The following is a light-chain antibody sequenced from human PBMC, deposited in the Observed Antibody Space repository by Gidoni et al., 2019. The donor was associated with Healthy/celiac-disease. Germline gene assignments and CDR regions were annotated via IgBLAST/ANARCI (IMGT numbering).Light chain of an antibody. J-gene: IGLJ2*01. CDR2: DVS. Sequence: SALTQPAPVLGSHGQATTISCTGTSSYVGGYNYVSWYQQHPVKAPNLMIDDVSNWPSGVANRFTGAKSGNTASLTSSGIQAEDEADYYCSSYTSSSTRRVVFGGGTKLTVL. V-gene: IGLV2-14*03. CDR1: SSYVGGYNY. CDR3: SSYTSSSTRRVV.